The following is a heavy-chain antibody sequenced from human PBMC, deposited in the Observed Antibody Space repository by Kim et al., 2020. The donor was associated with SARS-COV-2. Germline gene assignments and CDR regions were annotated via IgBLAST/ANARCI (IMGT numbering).Heavy chain of an antibody. J-gene: IGHJ4*02. Sequence: GGSLRLSCAASGFTFSSYAMSWVRQAPGKGLEWVSAISGSGGSTYYADSVKGRFTISRDNSKNTLYLQMNSLRAEDTAVYYCANVNGRGDTPGYWGQGTLVTVSS. CDR3: ANVNGRGDTPGY. CDR1: GFTFSSYA. V-gene: IGHV3-23*01. CDR2: ISGSGGST. D-gene: IGHD4-17*01.